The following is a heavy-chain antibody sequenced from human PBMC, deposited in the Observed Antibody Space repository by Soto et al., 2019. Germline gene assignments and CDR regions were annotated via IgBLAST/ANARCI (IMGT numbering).Heavy chain of an antibody. J-gene: IGHJ6*02. CDR3: ARQLTIAARHGV. Sequence: GESLKISCKGSGYSFTIYWISWVRQMPGKGLEWMGRIDPSDSYTNYSPSFQGHVTISADKSISTAYLQWSSLKASGTAMYYCARQLTIAARHGVWGQGTTVTVSS. CDR2: IDPSDSYT. CDR1: GYSFTIYW. D-gene: IGHD6-6*01. V-gene: IGHV5-10-1*01.